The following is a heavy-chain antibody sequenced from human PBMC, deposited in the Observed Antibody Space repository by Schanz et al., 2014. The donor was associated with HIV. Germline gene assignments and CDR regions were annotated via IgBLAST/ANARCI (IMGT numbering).Heavy chain of an antibody. V-gene: IGHV3-33*01. CDR3: ARQGLRFSFWLDY. CDR1: GFTFSNYG. D-gene: IGHD4-17*01. Sequence: QVQLVESGGGVVQPGRSLRLSYTASGFTFSNYGMHWVRQAPGKGLEWVAAIWYDGSNKFYADSVKGRFTISRDNSKNTLYLQMNNLRAEDTAVYGCARQGLRFSFWLDYWGQGTPVTVS. J-gene: IGHJ4*02. CDR2: IWYDGSNK.